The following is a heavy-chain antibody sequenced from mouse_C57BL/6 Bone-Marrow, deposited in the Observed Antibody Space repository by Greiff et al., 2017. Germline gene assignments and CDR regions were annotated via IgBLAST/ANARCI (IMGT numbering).Heavy chain of an antibody. Sequence: QVQLQQPGAELVKPGASVKLSCKASGYTFTSYWMHWVKQRPGQGLEWIGMIHPNSGSTNYNEKFKSKATLTVDKSSSTAYMQLSSLTSEASAVYYGAREWLLHFDYWGQGTTLTVSS. D-gene: IGHD2-3*01. V-gene: IGHV1-64*01. CDR3: AREWLLHFDY. CDR1: GYTFTSYW. CDR2: IHPNSGST. J-gene: IGHJ2*01.